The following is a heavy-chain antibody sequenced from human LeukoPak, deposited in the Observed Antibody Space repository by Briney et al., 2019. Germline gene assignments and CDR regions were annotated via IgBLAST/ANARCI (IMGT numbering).Heavy chain of an antibody. V-gene: IGHV1-69*05. Sequence: SVKVSCKASGYTFTSYYMHWVRQAPGQGLEWMGGIIPIFGTANYAQKFQGRVTITTDESTSTAYMELSSLRSEDTAVYYCARGGAFDIWGQGTMVTVSS. CDR2: IIPIFGTA. CDR3: ARGGAFDI. CDR1: GYTFTSYY. J-gene: IGHJ3*02.